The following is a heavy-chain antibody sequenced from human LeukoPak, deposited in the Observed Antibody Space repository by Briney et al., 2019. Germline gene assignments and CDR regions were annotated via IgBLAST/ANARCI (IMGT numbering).Heavy chain of an antibody. Sequence: PSETLSLTCTVSGGSISSGDYYWSWIRQPPGKGLEWIGYIYYSGSTYYNPSLKSRVTISVDTSKNQFPLKLSSVTAADTAVYYCASKPYYYDSSGGFDYWGQGTLVTVSS. V-gene: IGHV4-30-4*01. CDR1: GGSISSGDYY. D-gene: IGHD3-22*01. CDR3: ASKPYYYDSSGGFDY. J-gene: IGHJ4*02. CDR2: IYYSGST.